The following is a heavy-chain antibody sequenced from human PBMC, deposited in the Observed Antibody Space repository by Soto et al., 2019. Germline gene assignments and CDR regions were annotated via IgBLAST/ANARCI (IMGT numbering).Heavy chain of an antibody. J-gene: IGHJ4*02. CDR2: INHSGST. D-gene: IGHD3-10*02. CDR3: ARGYVRNFDF. CDR1: GGSFSGYY. Sequence: QVQLQQWGAGLLKPSETLSLTCAVYGGSFSGYYWSWIRQPPGKGLEWIGEINHSGSTNYNPSLKSRVPNTVDTSKNQFSLELSSVTAADTAIYYCARGYVRNFDFWGQGTLVTVSS. V-gene: IGHV4-34*01.